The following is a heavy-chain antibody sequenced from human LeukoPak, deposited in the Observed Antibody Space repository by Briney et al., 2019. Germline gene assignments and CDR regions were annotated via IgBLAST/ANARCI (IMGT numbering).Heavy chain of an antibody. CDR1: GGSFSGYY. V-gene: IGHV4-34*01. D-gene: IGHD5-18*01. Sequence: SATLSLTCAVYGGSFSGYYWSWIRQPPGKGLEWIGEINHSGSTNYNPSLKSRVTISVDTSKNQFSLKLSSVTAADTAVYYCASRNSYGSYYWGQGTLVTVSS. CDR2: INHSGST. CDR3: ASRNSYGSYY. J-gene: IGHJ4*02.